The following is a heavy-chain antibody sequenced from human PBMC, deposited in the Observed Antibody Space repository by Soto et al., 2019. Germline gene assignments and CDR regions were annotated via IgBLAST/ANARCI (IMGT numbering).Heavy chain of an antibody. J-gene: IGHJ3*02. CDR3: ARDDLRYFDWSYLTAFDI. CDR1: GFTFSSFS. V-gene: IGHV3-21*01. D-gene: IGHD3-9*01. CDR2: ISSRSTYI. Sequence: EVQLVESGGGLVKPGGPLRLSCEASGFTFSSFSRNWVGQAPGKGLEWVPSISSRSTYIYYADSVKGRFTISRDNAKNSLYLQMNSLRAEDTAVYYCARDDLRYFDWSYLTAFDIWGQGTMVTVSS.